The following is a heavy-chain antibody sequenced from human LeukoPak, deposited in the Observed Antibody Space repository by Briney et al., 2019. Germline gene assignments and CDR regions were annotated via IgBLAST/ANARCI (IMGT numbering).Heavy chain of an antibody. CDR2: IYPGDSDT. CDR1: GSIFTSYW. Sequence: GASLKISCKGSGSIFTSYWIGWVRPLAGKRLEWRGIIYPGDSDTRYSPSLQGRVDISADKSNSTAYLQWSSLKASDTAMYYCARHVYSSGWYYFDYWGQGTLVTVSS. CDR3: ARHVYSSGWYYFDY. V-gene: IGHV5-51*01. D-gene: IGHD6-19*01. J-gene: IGHJ4*02.